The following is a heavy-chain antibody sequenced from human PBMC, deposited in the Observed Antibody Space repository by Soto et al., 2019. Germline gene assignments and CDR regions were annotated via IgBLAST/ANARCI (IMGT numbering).Heavy chain of an antibody. Sequence: SETLSLTCTVSGGSISSYYWSWIRQPPGKGLEWIGYIYYSGSTNYNPSLKSRVTISVDTPKNQFSLKLSSVTAADTAVYYCARDNPPDFWSGPRYYGMDVWGQGTTVTVSS. V-gene: IGHV4-59*01. CDR2: IYYSGST. J-gene: IGHJ6*02. CDR1: GGSISSYY. D-gene: IGHD3-3*01. CDR3: ARDNPPDFWSGPRYYGMDV.